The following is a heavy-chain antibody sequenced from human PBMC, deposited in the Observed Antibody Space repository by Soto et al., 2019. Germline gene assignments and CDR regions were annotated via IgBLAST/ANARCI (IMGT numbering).Heavy chain of an antibody. Sequence: EVQLVESGGGLVQPGGSLRLSCAASGFTVSSNYMSWVRQAPGKGLEWVSVIYSGGSTYYADSVKGRFTISRDNSKNTLYLQMNSLRAEDTAVYYCARGLDSGWQYVDYWGQGTLVTVSS. V-gene: IGHV3-66*01. CDR3: ARGLDSGWQYVDY. CDR2: IYSGGST. J-gene: IGHJ4*02. D-gene: IGHD5-12*01. CDR1: GFTVSSNY.